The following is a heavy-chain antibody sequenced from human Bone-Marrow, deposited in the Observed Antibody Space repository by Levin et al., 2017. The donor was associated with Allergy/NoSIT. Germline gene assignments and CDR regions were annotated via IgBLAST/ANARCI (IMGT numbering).Heavy chain of an antibody. CDR3: AKIPLWDTPYYFDS. V-gene: IGHV3-23*01. CDR1: GFTFSDCA. CDR2: ISGNGGST. J-gene: IGHJ4*02. D-gene: IGHD1-26*01. Sequence: GGSLRLSCATSGFTFSDCAMTWVRQAQGKGLQWVSTISGNGGSTYYADSVEGRFTISRDNSKSTVFLQMNSLTVEDAAMYFCAKIPLWDTPYYFDSWGQGSLVAVSS.